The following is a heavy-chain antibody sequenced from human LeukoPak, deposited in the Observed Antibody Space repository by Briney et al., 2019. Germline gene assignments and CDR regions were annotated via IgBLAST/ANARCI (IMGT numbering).Heavy chain of an antibody. J-gene: IGHJ4*02. D-gene: IGHD6-13*01. CDR3: ATDIAAAGTLNY. Sequence: ASVKVSCKASGYTFSSYYMHWVRQAPGQGLEWMGKINPSGGSTSYAQKFPGRLTMTRDTSTSTVYMELSSVRSEDTAVYYCATDIAAAGTLNYWGQGTLVTVSS. CDR2: INPSGGST. V-gene: IGHV1-46*01. CDR1: GYTFSSYY.